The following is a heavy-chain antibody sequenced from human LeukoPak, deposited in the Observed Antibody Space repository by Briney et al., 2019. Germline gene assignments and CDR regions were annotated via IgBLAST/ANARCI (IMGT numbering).Heavy chain of an antibody. D-gene: IGHD3-22*01. V-gene: IGHV4-59*08. CDR2: IDYTGST. CDR3: ASSYFYDGNRYFDY. CDR1: GDSITSYY. J-gene: IGHJ4*02. Sequence: SETLSLTCNVSGDSITSYYWNWIRQPPGKGLEWIGYIDYTGSTNSNPSLKSRLTISLDTSKKHFSLKLSSVTAADTAIYYCASSYFYDGNRYFDYWGQGALVTVSS.